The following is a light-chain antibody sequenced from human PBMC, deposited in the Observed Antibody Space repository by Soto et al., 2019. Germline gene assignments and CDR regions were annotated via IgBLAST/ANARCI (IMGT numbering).Light chain of an antibody. CDR3: QHRSNLPPS. CDR2: DAS. V-gene: IGKV3-11*01. Sequence: EIVLTQSPATLSLSPGERATLSCRASQSVSSYLAWYQQKPGQAPRLLIYDASNRATGIPARFSGSGSGTEFTLSIGSLEPEDFAFYYFQHRSNLPPSFGPGTKVDIK. CDR1: QSVSSY. J-gene: IGKJ3*01.